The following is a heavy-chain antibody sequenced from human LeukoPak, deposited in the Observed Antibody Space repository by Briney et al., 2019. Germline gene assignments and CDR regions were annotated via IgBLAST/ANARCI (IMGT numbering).Heavy chain of an antibody. V-gene: IGHV1-69*13. Sequence: SVKVSCKASGGTFSSYAISWVRQAPGQGLEWMGGIIPIFGTANYAQKFQGRVTITADESTSTAYIELSSLRSEDTAVYYCAREWDSSGWPYDAFDIWGQGTMVTVSS. D-gene: IGHD6-19*01. CDR1: GGTFSSYA. CDR2: IIPIFGTA. CDR3: AREWDSSGWPYDAFDI. J-gene: IGHJ3*02.